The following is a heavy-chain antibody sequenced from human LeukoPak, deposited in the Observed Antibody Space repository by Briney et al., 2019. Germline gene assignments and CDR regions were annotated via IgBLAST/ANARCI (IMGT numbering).Heavy chain of an antibody. CDR2: MNPNSGTT. CDR3: ARGLRRNRRYYFDY. CDR1: GYTFTSYD. D-gene: IGHD4-17*01. Sequence: ASVKVSCKASGYTFTSYDINWVRQATGQGLEWMGWMNPNSGTTGYAQKFQGRVTMTRNTSISTAYMELSSLRSEDTAVYYCARGLRRNRRYYFDYWGQGTLVTVSS. V-gene: IGHV1-8*01. J-gene: IGHJ4*02.